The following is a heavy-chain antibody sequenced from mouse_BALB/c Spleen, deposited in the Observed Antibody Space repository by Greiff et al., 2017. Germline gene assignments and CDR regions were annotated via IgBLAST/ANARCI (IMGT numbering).Heavy chain of an antibody. J-gene: IGHJ4*01. D-gene: IGHD2-4*01. CDR1: GFSLTSYG. Sequence: VKLVESGPGLVAPSQSLSITCTVSGFSLTSYGVHWVRQPPGKGLEWLGVIWAGGSTNYNSALMSRLSISKDNSKSQVFLKMNSLQTDDTAMYYCARDAVYYDYDEAMDYWGQGTSVTVSS. CDR3: ARDAVYYDYDEAMDY. CDR2: IWAGGST. V-gene: IGHV2-9*02.